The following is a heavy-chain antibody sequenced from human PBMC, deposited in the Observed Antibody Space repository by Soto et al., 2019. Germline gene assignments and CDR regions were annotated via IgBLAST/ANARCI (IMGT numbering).Heavy chain of an antibody. Sequence: ASVKVSCKXSGYTFTGHYIHWVRQAPQQGPEWMGEIGPESGATRYAQKFRGRVTMTMDTSITTVYMELKNLSPDDTAVYYCGRGRSGQIVVFYWGQGTPVTVSS. CDR1: GYTFTGHY. V-gene: IGHV1-2*02. J-gene: IGHJ4*02. D-gene: IGHD1-26*01. CDR2: IGPESGAT. CDR3: GRGRSGQIVVFY.